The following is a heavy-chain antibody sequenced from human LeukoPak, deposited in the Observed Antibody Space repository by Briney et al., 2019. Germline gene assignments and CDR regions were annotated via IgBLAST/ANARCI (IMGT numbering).Heavy chain of an antibody. CDR3: ASDYFLDY. Sequence: GGSLRLSCAASGFTFSSYAMTWVRQAPGKGLEWVSTISDRGARTNYADSAKGRFTISRDNSMNTLYLQMNSLRADDTAVYYCASDYFLDYWGQGTLVTVSS. CDR2: ISDRGART. D-gene: IGHD6-25*01. J-gene: IGHJ4*02. CDR1: GFTFSSYA. V-gene: IGHV3-23*01.